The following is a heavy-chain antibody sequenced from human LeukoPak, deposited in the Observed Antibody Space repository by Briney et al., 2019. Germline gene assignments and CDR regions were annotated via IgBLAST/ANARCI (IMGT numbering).Heavy chain of an antibody. Sequence: GGPLRLSCAASGFSFGSYWMSWVRQAPGKGLEWVANIKQEGSEKFYVDSVKGRFTISRGNAKNSLYLQMNSLRAEDTGIYYCARENRDGYNPYNWFDPWGQGTLVTVSS. J-gene: IGHJ5*02. CDR1: GFSFGSYW. D-gene: IGHD5-24*01. CDR2: IKQEGSEK. V-gene: IGHV3-7*01. CDR3: ARENRDGYNPYNWFDP.